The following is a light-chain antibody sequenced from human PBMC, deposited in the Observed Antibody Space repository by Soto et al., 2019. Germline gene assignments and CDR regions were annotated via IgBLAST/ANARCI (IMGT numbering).Light chain of an antibody. CDR3: QSADSSGTHQV. V-gene: IGLV3-25*02. Sequence: SYELTQPPSVSVSPGQTARITCSGDALPKQYAYWYQQKPGQAPVLVIYKDSERPSGIPERFSGSSSGTTVTLTIGGVQAEDEADYHCQSADSSGTHQVFGTGTKVTVL. CDR2: KDS. J-gene: IGLJ1*01. CDR1: ALPKQY.